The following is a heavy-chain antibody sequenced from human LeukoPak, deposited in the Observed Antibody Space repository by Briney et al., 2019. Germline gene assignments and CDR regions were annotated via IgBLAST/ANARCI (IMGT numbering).Heavy chain of an antibody. V-gene: IGHV1-2*02. D-gene: IGHD3-10*01. J-gene: IGHJ4*02. CDR3: AIDPGRAATYYFDY. CDR1: GYTFTGYY. Sequence: ASVKVSCKASGYTFTGYYMHWVRQAPGQGLEWMGWINPNSGGTNYAQKFQGRVTMIRDTSISTAYMELSRLRSDDTAVYYCAIDPGRAATYYFDYWGQGTLVTVSS. CDR2: INPNSGGT.